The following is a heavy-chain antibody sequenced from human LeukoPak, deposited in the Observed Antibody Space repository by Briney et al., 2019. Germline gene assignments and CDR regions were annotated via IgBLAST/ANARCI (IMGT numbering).Heavy chain of an antibody. CDR3: ARLGYCSGGSCYVDAFDI. J-gene: IGHJ3*02. Sequence: PSETLSLTCTVSGGSISSYYWSWIRQPPWKGLEWIGYIYYSGSTNYNPSLKSRVTISVDTSKNQFSLKLSSVTAADTAVYYCARLGYCSGGSCYVDAFDIWGQGTMVTVSS. CDR2: IYYSGST. D-gene: IGHD2-15*01. V-gene: IGHV4-59*08. CDR1: GGSISSYY.